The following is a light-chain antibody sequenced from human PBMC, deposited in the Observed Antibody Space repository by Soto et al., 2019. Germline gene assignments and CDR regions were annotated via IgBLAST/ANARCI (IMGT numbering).Light chain of an antibody. CDR1: SGDVGNYNL. V-gene: IGLV2-14*02. Sequence: QSVLTQPASVSGSPGQSITISCSGVSGDVGNYNLVSWYQQYPGKAPALLIYEDDKRPSGVPDRFSGSKSGTSASLAISGLRSEDEGDYYCVSWDDSLSGLVFGTGTKLTVL. CDR3: VSWDDSLSGLV. CDR2: EDD. J-gene: IGLJ1*01.